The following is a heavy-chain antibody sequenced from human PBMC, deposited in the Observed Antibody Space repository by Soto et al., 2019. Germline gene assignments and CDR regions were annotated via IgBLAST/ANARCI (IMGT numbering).Heavy chain of an antibody. Sequence: EVLLVESGGGLGKPGGSLRLSCAASGFNLSHPWMTWVRQAAGKGLEWVGHIKSKIDGGTADYAAPVKGRFTISRDDSKNMDYLQMNSLKTEDTAVYYCTTGIYYDLLTGHHNVAYWGQGTLVTVSS. V-gene: IGHV3-15*01. D-gene: IGHD3-9*01. CDR3: TTGIYYDLLTGHHNVAY. J-gene: IGHJ4*02. CDR2: IKSKIDGGTA. CDR1: GFNLSHPW.